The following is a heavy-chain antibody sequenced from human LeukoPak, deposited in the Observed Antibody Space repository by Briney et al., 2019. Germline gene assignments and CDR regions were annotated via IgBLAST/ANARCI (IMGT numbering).Heavy chain of an antibody. CDR1: GYSISSGYY. CDR2: VYDSGST. Sequence: SETLSLTCAVSGYSISSGYYWGWIRQPPGKGLEWIATVYDSGSTYYNPSLKSRVTISADTSKNQFSLKPTSVTAADTAVYCCARGRYSTGEFDYWGQGTLVTVSS. J-gene: IGHJ4*02. D-gene: IGHD6-19*01. V-gene: IGHV4-38-2*01. CDR3: ARGRYSTGEFDY.